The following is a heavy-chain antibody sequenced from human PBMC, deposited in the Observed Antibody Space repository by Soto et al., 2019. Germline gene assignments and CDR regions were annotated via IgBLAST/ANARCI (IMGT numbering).Heavy chain of an antibody. J-gene: IGHJ4*02. D-gene: IGHD3-22*01. Sequence: QVQLVESGGGVVQPGRSLRLSCAASGFTFSSYGMHWVRQAPGKGLEWVAVISYDGSNKYYADSVKGRFTISRDNSKNTLYLQMNSLRAEDTAVYYCAKLWGSYDRSGYYSGYWGQGTLVTVSS. CDR1: GFTFSSYG. V-gene: IGHV3-30*18. CDR2: ISYDGSNK. CDR3: AKLWGSYDRSGYYSGY.